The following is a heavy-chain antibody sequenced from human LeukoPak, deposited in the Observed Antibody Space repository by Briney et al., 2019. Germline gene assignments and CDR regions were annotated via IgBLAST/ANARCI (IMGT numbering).Heavy chain of an antibody. Sequence: SETLSLTCTVSGGSISSYYWSWIRQPPGKGLEWIGYIYYSGSTNYNPSLKSRVTISVDTSKNQFSLKLSSVTAADTAVYYCARDFWRFGDQYNAFDIWGQGTMVTVSS. V-gene: IGHV4-59*01. CDR2: IYYSGST. D-gene: IGHD3-10*01. CDR1: GGSISSYY. CDR3: ARDFWRFGDQYNAFDI. J-gene: IGHJ3*02.